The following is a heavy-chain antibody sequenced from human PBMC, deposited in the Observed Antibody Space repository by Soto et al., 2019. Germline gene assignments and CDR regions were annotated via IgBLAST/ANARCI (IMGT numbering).Heavy chain of an antibody. CDR2: IIPIFGTA. V-gene: IGHV1-69*01. CDR3: ATARSRGYGSDPPFDY. J-gene: IGHJ4*02. CDR1: GGTFSSYA. D-gene: IGHD3-10*01. Sequence: QVQLVQSGAEVKKPGSSVKVSCKASGGTFSSYAISWVRQAPGQGLEWMGGIIPIFGTANYAQKFQGRVTITANETPCTAYMELSSLRSEDKAVYYCATARSRGYGSDPPFDYWGQGTLFTVAS.